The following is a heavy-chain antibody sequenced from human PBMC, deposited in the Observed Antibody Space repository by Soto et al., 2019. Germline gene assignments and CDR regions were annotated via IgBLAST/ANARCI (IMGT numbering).Heavy chain of an antibody. D-gene: IGHD3-10*01. J-gene: IGHJ6*02. CDR2: ISGSGGST. Sequence: EVQLLESGGGLVQPGGSLRLSCAASGFTFSSYAMSWVRQAPGKGLEWVSAISGSGGSTYYADSVKGRFTISRDNSKNTLYLQMNSLRAEDTAVYYCAKDLIRRFTLWFGKDYGMDVWGQGTTVTVSS. CDR3: AKDLIRRFTLWFGKDYGMDV. V-gene: IGHV3-23*01. CDR1: GFTFSSYA.